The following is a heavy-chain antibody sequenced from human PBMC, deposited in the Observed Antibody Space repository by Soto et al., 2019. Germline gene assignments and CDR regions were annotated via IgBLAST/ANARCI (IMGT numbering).Heavy chain of an antibody. Sequence: PGGSLRLSCAASGFPFSGSAIHWVRQASGKGLEWVGRIRSKDNNYATAYAASVKGRFTVSRDDSKNTAYLQMDSLKIEDTAMYYCTRFSMDLLRGLDPWGQGTLVTVYS. D-gene: IGHD2-15*01. CDR1: GFPFSGSA. V-gene: IGHV3-73*01. CDR2: IRSKDNNYAT. J-gene: IGHJ5*02. CDR3: TRFSMDLLRGLDP.